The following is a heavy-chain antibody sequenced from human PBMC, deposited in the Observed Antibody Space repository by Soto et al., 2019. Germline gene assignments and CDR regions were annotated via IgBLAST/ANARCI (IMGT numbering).Heavy chain of an antibody. J-gene: IGHJ4*02. Sequence: EVQLVESGGGLVKPGGSLRLSCAASGFTFSNAWMNWVRQAPGKGLEWVGRIKSKTDGGTTDYAAPVKGRFTISRDDSKNTLYLQMNSLKTEDTAVYYCTTGRGYSYGYWTPAFDYWGQGTLVTVSS. CDR2: IKSKTDGGTT. CDR1: GFTFSNAW. V-gene: IGHV3-15*07. CDR3: TTGRGYSYGYWTPAFDY. D-gene: IGHD5-18*01.